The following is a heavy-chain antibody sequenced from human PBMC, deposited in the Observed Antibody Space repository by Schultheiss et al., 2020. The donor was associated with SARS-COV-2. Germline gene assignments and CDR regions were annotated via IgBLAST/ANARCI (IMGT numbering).Heavy chain of an antibody. D-gene: IGHD3-3*02. J-gene: IGHJ2*01. V-gene: IGHV4-34*01. CDR1: DGSFSDYY. Sequence: SETLSLTCAVSDGSFSDYYWTWIRQPPGKGLEWIGEIDHSGGTNYNPSLKSRVTILVDTSKNHLSLNLTSVTAADTAVYYCAREGPLATHWYFDLWGRGTLVTVSS. CDR2: IDHSGGT. CDR3: AREGPLATHWYFDL.